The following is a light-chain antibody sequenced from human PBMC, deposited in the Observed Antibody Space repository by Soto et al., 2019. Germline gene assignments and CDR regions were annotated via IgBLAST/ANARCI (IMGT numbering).Light chain of an antibody. CDR3: QQYGSSPWT. Sequence: IVLTQSPGTLSLSPWERATLSCRASQSVSSSYLAWYQQKPGQAPRLLIYAASRRATGIPDRFSGSGSGTDFTLTISRLEPEDFAVYYCQQYGSSPWTFGQGTKVDIK. J-gene: IGKJ1*01. CDR2: AAS. V-gene: IGKV3-20*01. CDR1: QSVSSSY.